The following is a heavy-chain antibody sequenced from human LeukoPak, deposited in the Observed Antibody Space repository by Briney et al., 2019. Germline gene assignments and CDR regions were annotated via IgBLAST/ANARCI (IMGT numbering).Heavy chain of an antibody. CDR3: AKEPSGSADY. CDR2: ISGDGGGT. Sequence: HAGGSLRLSCAASGFTFDDYAMHWVRQAPGKGLEWVSLISGDGGGTYYAGSVKGRFTISRDNSKNSLYLQMNSLRTEDTALYYCAKEPSGSADYWGQGTLVTVSS. J-gene: IGHJ4*02. V-gene: IGHV3-43*02. CDR1: GFTFDDYA. D-gene: IGHD1-26*01.